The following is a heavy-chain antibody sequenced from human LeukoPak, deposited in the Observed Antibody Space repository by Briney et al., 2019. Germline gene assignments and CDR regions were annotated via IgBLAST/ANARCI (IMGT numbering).Heavy chain of an antibody. CDR2: ISSSSSDT. D-gene: IGHD3-3*02. CDR1: GFTFSSYS. CDR3: ARLIALNTHYFDY. V-gene: IGHV3-21*01. Sequence: RGSLRLSCAASGFTFSSYSMNWVRQAPGKGLEWVSSISSSSSDTYYADSVKGRFTISRDNAKNTLYLQMNSLRAEDTAVYYCARLIALNTHYFDYWGQGTLVTVSS. J-gene: IGHJ4*02.